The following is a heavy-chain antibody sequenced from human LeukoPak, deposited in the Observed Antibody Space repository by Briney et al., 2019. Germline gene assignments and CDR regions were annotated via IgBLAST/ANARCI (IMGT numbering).Heavy chain of an antibody. CDR3: ANHDYGDYFDY. CDR1: GFTFSSYV. V-gene: IGHV3-23*01. CDR2: ISNSGGST. J-gene: IGHJ4*02. Sequence: GGSLRLSCAASGFTFSSYVMSWVRQAPGKGLEWVSSISNSGGSTYYADSVKGRFTISGDNSKNTLYLQMNSLRAEDTAVYYCANHDYGDYFDYWGQGTLVTVSS. D-gene: IGHD4-17*01.